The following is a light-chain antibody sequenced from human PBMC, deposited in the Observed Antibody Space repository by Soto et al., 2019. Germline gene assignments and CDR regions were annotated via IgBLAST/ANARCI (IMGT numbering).Light chain of an antibody. CDR1: QTISNW. Sequence: DIQMTQSHSTLSASVGDRVTIXCRASQTISNWLAWYQQKPGKAPKVLIYDASTLDGGVPSRFSGRRSGTDFTLTISSLQPDDFATYYCQQYNSYSRTFGQGTKVDIK. CDR2: DAS. J-gene: IGKJ1*01. CDR3: QQYNSYSRT. V-gene: IGKV1-5*01.